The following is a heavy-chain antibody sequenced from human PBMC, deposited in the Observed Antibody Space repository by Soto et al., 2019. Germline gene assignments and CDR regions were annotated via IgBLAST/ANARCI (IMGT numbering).Heavy chain of an antibody. D-gene: IGHD3-10*01. J-gene: IGHJ4*02. CDR1: GVSITSHY. V-gene: IGHV4-59*11. CDR3: ARAPRGNYGYPSYFDY. Sequence: SETLSLTCTVSGVSITSHYWSWIRQPPGKGLEWIGYIYYSGSTNYNPSLKSRVTISVDTSKNQFSLKLSSVTAADTAVYYCARAPRGNYGYPSYFDYWGQGTLVTVSS. CDR2: IYYSGST.